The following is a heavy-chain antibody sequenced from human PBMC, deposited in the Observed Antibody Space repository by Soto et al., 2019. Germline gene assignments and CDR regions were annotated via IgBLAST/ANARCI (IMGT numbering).Heavy chain of an antibody. Sequence: QVQLVESGGGLVKPGGSLRLSCAASGFTVSDYYMNWIRQAPGKGLEWVSYISESGSSIFYADSVKGRFTVSRDSARKSLYLHMSSLRVEDTAVYYCARDTAFINSGFFDAWGQGTPVTVSS. CDR3: ARDTAFINSGFFDA. CDR1: GFTVSDYY. CDR2: ISESGSSI. V-gene: IGHV3-11*01. J-gene: IGHJ5*02. D-gene: IGHD3-22*01.